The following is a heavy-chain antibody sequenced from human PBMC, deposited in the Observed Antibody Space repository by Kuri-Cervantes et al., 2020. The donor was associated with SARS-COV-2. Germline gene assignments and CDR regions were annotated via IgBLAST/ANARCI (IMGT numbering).Heavy chain of an antibody. J-gene: IGHJ6*03. CDR1: GFTFSSYA. V-gene: IGHV3-23*01. Sequence: LSLTCAASGFTFSSYAMSWVRQAPGKGLEWVSAISGSGGSTYYADSVKGRFTISRDNSKNTLYLQMNSLRAEDTAVYYCAKDGSANYYYYYMDVWGQGTTVTVSS. D-gene: IGHD3-10*01. CDR3: AKDGSANYYYYYMDV. CDR2: ISGSGGST.